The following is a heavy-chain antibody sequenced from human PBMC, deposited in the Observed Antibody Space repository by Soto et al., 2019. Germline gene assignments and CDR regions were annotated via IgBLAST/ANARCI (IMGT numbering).Heavy chain of an antibody. J-gene: IGHJ4*02. Sequence: QLQLQESGPGLVKPSETLSLTCTVSGGSISSSSYYWGWIRQPPGKGLEWIGSIYYSGSTYYNPSLKSRVTIPVDTSKNQFSLKLSSVTAADTAVYYCARGGKGNYYDSSGPFDHWGQGTLVTVSS. CDR3: ARGGKGNYYDSSGPFDH. CDR2: IYYSGST. D-gene: IGHD3-22*01. CDR1: GGSISSSSYY. V-gene: IGHV4-39*01.